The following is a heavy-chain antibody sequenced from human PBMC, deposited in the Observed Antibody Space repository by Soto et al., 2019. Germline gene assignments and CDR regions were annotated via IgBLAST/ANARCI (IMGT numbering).Heavy chain of an antibody. CDR3: VRYDRINMKPYSPEGFHI. D-gene: IGHD3-3*02. V-gene: IGHV4-39*01. J-gene: IGHJ3*02. CDR1: GDSISSSNSH. Sequence: SETLSGTCTVSGDSISSSNSHWGWTRQPPGKGLEYIGSVYYGGAIFYSGNIYYNPSLKSRVTISVDTSKNQFSLRLSSVTAADTGVYYCVRYDRINMKPYSPEGFHIWGQGTMVIVS. CDR2: VYYGGAIFYSGNI.